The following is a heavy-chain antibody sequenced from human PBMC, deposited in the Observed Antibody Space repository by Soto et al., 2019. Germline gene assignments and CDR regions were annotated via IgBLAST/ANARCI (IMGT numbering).Heavy chain of an antibody. CDR1: GFTFSSYA. CDR3: AKVRVYGDYAGFDC. J-gene: IGHJ4*02. Sequence: EVQLLESGGGLVQPGGSLRLSCAASGFTFSSYAMSWVRQAPGKGLEWVSAISGSGGSTYYANSVKGRFTISRDNSKNTLYLQMNSLSAEDTAVYYCAKVRVYGDYAGFDCWGQGTLVTVYS. V-gene: IGHV3-23*01. D-gene: IGHD4-17*01. CDR2: ISGSGGST.